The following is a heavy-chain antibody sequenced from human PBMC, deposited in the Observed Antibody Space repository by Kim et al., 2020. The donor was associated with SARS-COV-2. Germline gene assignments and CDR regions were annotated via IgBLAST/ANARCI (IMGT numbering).Heavy chain of an antibody. V-gene: IGHV4-61*01. J-gene: IGHJ4*02. CDR2: IYYSGST. Sequence: SETLSLTCTVSGGSVSSGSYYWSWIRQPPGKGLEWIGYIYYSGSTNYNPSLKSRVTISVDTSKNQFSLKLSSVTAADTAVYYCARLHRLSFDYWGQGTLVTVSS. D-gene: IGHD2-15*01. CDR3: ARLHRLSFDY. CDR1: GGSVSSGSYY.